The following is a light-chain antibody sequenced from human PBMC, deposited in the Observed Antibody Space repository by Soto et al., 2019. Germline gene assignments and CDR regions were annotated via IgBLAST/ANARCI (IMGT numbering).Light chain of an antibody. V-gene: IGKV1-39*01. CDR2: AAS. J-gene: IGKJ1*01. CDR3: QQYGSSPWT. Sequence: DIQMTQSPSSLSASVGDRITITCRASQSISTFLNWYQHKPGKAPKLLIYAASTLQSGVPSRFSGSGSGTDFTLTISRLEPEDFAVYYCQQYGSSPWTFGQGTKVDIK. CDR1: QSISTF.